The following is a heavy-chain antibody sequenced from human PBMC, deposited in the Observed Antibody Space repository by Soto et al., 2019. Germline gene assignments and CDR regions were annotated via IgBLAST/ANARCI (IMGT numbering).Heavy chain of an antibody. CDR1: GFILSDCA. V-gene: IGHV3-48*01. J-gene: IGHJ6*03. CDR3: ARELRWGSIWYYSMDG. CDR2: IGSSSSVI. D-gene: IGHD1-26*01. Sequence: EVQLVESGGGLVQPGGSLRLSCATSGFILSDCAMNWVRQAPGKGLEWVSYIGSSSSVIDYADSVRGRFTVSRDNARNSLYRQMTSLRAADRAVYYGARELRWGSIWYYSMDGWGKGTTVTVSS.